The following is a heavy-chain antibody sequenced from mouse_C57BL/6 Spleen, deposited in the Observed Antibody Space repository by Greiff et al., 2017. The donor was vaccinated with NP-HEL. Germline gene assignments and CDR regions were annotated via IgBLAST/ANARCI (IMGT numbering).Heavy chain of an antibody. V-gene: IGHV1-66*01. CDR3: ARPRSMVKDAMDY. D-gene: IGHD2-2*01. J-gene: IGHJ4*01. Sequence: QVQLQQSGPELVKPGASVKISCKASGYSFTSYYIPWVKQRPGQGLEWIGWIYPGSGNTKYNDKFKGRATLTADTSSSTAYMQLSNLTSEDSAVYYCARPRSMVKDAMDYWGQGTSVTVAS. CDR1: GYSFTSYY. CDR2: IYPGSGNT.